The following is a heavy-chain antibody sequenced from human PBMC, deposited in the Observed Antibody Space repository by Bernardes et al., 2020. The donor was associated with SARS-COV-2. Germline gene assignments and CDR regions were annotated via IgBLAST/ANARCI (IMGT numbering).Heavy chain of an antibody. CDR2: ISGSGGST. J-gene: IGHJ4*02. Sequence: GGSLRLSCAASGFTFSSYAMNWVRQAPGKGLEWVSVISGSGGSTYYADSVKGRFTISRDNSKNTLYLQMNSLRAEDTAVYYCAKLRLPEEIDYWGQGTLVTVSS. CDR1: GFTFSSYA. D-gene: IGHD5-12*01. V-gene: IGHV3-23*01. CDR3: AKLRLPEEIDY.